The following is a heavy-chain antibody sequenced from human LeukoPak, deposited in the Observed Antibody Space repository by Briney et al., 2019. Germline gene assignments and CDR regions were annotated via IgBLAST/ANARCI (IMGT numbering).Heavy chain of an antibody. CDR1: GGTFSSYA. CDR2: IIPIFGTA. V-gene: IGHV1-69*06. CDR3: ASGAPSSGWPNFDY. Sequence: GASVKVSCKASGGTFSSYAINWVRQAPGQGLEWMGGIIPIFGTANYAQKFQGRVTITADKSTSTAYMELSSLRSEDTAVYYCASGAPSSGWPNFDYWGQGTLVTVSP. D-gene: IGHD6-19*01. J-gene: IGHJ4*02.